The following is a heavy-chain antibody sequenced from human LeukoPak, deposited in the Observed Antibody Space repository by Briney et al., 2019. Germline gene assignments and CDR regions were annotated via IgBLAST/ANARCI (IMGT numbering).Heavy chain of an antibody. CDR3: ARGPRMIVVVITSFDY. D-gene: IGHD3-22*01. CDR2: INHSGST. Sequence: PSETLSLTCAVYGGSFSGYYWSWIRQPPGKGLEWIGEINHSGSTNYNPSLKSRVTISVDTSKNQFSLKLSSVTAADTAVYYCARGPRMIVVVITSFDYWGQGTLVTVSS. J-gene: IGHJ4*02. V-gene: IGHV4-34*01. CDR1: GGSFSGYY.